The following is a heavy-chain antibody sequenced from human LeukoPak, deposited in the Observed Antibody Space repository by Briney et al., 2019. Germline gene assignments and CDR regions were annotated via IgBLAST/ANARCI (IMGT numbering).Heavy chain of an antibody. D-gene: IGHD3-22*01. Sequence: GGSLRLSCAASGFTFSSYSMNWVRQAPGKGLEWVSSISSSSSYKYYADSVKGRFTISRDNAKNSLYLQMNSLRAEDTAVYYCARDGTTMSAFDIWGQGTMVTVSS. J-gene: IGHJ3*02. CDR2: ISSSSSYK. V-gene: IGHV3-21*01. CDR1: GFTFSSYS. CDR3: ARDGTTMSAFDI.